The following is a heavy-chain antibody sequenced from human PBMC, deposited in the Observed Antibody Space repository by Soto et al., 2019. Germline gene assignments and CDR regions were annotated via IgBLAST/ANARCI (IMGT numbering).Heavy chain of an antibody. CDR3: ARLRSYDSGGPKY. CDR2: IYPSGST. J-gene: IGHJ4*02. V-gene: IGHV4-4*02. CDR1: SDSITSTDW. D-gene: IGHD3-16*01. Sequence: QVQLQESGPELVKPSGALSLTCAVSSDSITSTDWWSWVRQPLGKGLEWIGEIYPSGSTKYNPSVQRRVAISLDKSKMHFSLRLTSVTAADTAVYYCARLRSYDSGGPKYWCQGTLVTVST.